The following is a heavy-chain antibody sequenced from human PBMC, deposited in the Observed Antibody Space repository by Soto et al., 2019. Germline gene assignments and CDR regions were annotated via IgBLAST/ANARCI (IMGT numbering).Heavy chain of an antibody. CDR2: SSATGSGT. CDR3: AKDRRAGGNYGFYSDF. CDR1: GFTFRSYG. V-gene: IGHV3-23*01. Sequence: EEQLLESGGGLVQPGGSLRLSCAASGFTFRSYGMTWVRQAPGKGLEWVSFSSATGSGTYYADSVKGRFTISRDNSKNTLYLQMTSLRADDTAVYYCAKDRRAGGNYGFYSDFWGQGALVIVSS. J-gene: IGHJ4*02. D-gene: IGHD1-7*01.